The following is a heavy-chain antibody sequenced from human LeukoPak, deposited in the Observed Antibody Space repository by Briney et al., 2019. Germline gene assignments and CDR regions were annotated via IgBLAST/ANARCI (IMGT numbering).Heavy chain of an antibody. CDR2: ITGSGALT. J-gene: IGHJ4*02. CDR3: AKDRVDGSGSQFDS. Sequence: GGSLRLSCAASGFTFSSYSMNWVRQAPGKGLEWVSSITGSGALTYYADSVKGRFTISKDNAMDTVFLQMNSLRVDDTAVYYCAKDRVDGSGSQFDSWGQGSLVTVSS. D-gene: IGHD3-10*01. CDR1: GFTFSSYS. V-gene: IGHV3-23*01.